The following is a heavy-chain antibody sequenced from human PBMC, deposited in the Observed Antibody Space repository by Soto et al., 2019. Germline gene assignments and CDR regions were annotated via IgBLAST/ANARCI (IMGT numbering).Heavy chain of an antibody. Sequence: SETLSLTCTVSGGSISSGDYYWSWIRQPPGKGLEWIGYIYYSGSTYYNPSLKSRVTISVDTSKNQFSLKLSSVTAADTAVYYCARSGYGSGSPYGMDVWGQGTTVTVSS. CDR3: ARSGYGSGSPYGMDV. CDR1: GGSISSGDYY. CDR2: IYYSGST. J-gene: IGHJ6*02. D-gene: IGHD3-10*01. V-gene: IGHV4-30-4*01.